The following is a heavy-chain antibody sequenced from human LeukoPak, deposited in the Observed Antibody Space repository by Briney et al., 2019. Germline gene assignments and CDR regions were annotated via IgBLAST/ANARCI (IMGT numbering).Heavy chain of an antibody. Sequence: SETLSLTCTVSGYSISSGYYWGWIRQPPGKGLEWIGSIYHSGSTYYNPSLKSRVTISVDTSKNQFSLKLSSVTAADTAVYYCARGGSGYCSSTSCHFREYYYYYMDVWGKGTTVTVSS. CDR1: GYSISSGYY. CDR3: ARGGSGYCSSTSCHFREYYYYYMDV. J-gene: IGHJ6*03. D-gene: IGHD2-2*01. CDR2: IYHSGST. V-gene: IGHV4-38-2*02.